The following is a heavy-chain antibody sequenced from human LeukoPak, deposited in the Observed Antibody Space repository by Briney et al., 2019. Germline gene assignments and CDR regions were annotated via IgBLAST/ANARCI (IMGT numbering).Heavy chain of an antibody. CDR1: GFTFSSSW. CDR2: IKQDGSDK. J-gene: IGHJ4*02. D-gene: IGHD3-10*01. Sequence: GGSLRLSCAASGFTFSSSWMSWVRQAPGKGLEWVAHIKQDGSDKYYVDSVKGRFTISRDNAKNSLYLQLNSLRVEDTAMYYCARHSSGSYYTYWGQGTLVSVSS. CDR3: ARHSSGSYYTY. V-gene: IGHV3-7*01.